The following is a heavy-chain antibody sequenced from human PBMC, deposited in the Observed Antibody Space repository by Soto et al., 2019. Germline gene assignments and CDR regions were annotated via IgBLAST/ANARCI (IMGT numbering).Heavy chain of an antibody. CDR2: ISAYNGNT. CDR3: ARASTEPRGGGFAY. J-gene: IGHJ4*02. CDR1: GYTFTSYG. Sequence: QVQLVQSGAEVKKPGASVKVSCKASGYTFTSYGISWVRQAPGQGLEWMGWISAYNGNTNYVQKLQGRVTMTTDTFRSTGYRELRSLRFDGTAVYYCARASTEPRGGGFAYWGQGALVTVSS. V-gene: IGHV1-18*01. D-gene: IGHD1-26*01.